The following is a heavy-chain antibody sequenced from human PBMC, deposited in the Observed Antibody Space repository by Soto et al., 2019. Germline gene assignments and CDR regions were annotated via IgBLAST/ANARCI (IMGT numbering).Heavy chain of an antibody. D-gene: IGHD3-22*01. CDR1: GYSFTIYW. CDR3: ARLYYYDSSGYSYYYGKDV. V-gene: IGHV5-51*01. J-gene: IGHJ6*02. Sequence: PGESLKVSRKGSGYSFTIYWFGWVRQIPGRGLEWMGIIYPSDSDTRYSPSFQGQVTISADKSISTAYPQWSSLKASDTAMYYCARLYYYDSSGYSYYYGKDVWGQGTTVTVSS. CDR2: IYPSDSDT.